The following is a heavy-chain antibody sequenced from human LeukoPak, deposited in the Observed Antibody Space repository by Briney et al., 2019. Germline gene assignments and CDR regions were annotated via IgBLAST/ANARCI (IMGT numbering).Heavy chain of an antibody. CDR1: GGSMNTYY. J-gene: IGHJ4*02. CDR3: ARERDRGYSYGLVLDS. CDR2: MYHSGTT. D-gene: IGHD5-18*01. Sequence: SETLSLTCTVSGGSMNTYYWTWLRQPAGKRLEWLGRMYHSGTTNYNSPLYNPSLSSRVTMSVDGAKNQFSLRLKSVTTADTAIYFCARERDRGYSYGLVLDSWGQGSLVTVSS. V-gene: IGHV4-4*07.